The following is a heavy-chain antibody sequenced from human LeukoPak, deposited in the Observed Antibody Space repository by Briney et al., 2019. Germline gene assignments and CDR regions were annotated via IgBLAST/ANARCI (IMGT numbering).Heavy chain of an antibody. Sequence: PSETLSLTCTVSGVSISSSNSYWGWIRQPPGKGLEWIGSIYYSGNTYHNAPLKSQVSISIDTSKNQFSLKLTSVTAADTAVYYCARQTGSGLFILPGGQGTLVTVSS. CDR1: GVSISSSNSY. CDR3: ARQTGSGLFILP. CDR2: IYYSGNT. V-gene: IGHV4-39*01. D-gene: IGHD3/OR15-3a*01. J-gene: IGHJ4*02.